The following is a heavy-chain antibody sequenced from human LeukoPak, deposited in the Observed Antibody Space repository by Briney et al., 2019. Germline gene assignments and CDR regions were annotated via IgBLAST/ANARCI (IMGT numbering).Heavy chain of an antibody. J-gene: IGHJ6*02. CDR3: ARGPSYCSSTSCYYYYYYGMDV. Sequence: PGGSLRLSCAASGFTFSSYGMHWVRQAPGKGLEWVAVISYDGSNKYYADSVKGRFTISRDNAKNSLYLQMNSLRAEDTAVYYCARGPSYCSSTSCYYYYYYGMDVWGQGTTVTVSS. V-gene: IGHV3-30*03. D-gene: IGHD2-2*01. CDR1: GFTFSSYG. CDR2: ISYDGSNK.